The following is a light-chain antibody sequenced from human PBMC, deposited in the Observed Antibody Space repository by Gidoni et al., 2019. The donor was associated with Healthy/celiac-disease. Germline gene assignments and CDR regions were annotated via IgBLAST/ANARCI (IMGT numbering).Light chain of an antibody. J-gene: IGKJ2*01. V-gene: IGKV3-15*01. Sequence: PATLSVSPGERATLSCRASQSVSRNLAWYQQKPGQAPRLLIYGASTRATGIPARFSGSGSGTEFTLTISSLQSEDFAVYYCQQYNNWPPSYTFGQGTKLEIK. CDR2: GAS. CDR3: QQYNNWPPSYT. CDR1: QSVSRN.